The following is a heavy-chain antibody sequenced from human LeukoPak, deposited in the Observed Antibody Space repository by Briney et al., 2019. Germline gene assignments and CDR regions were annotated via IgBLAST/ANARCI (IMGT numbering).Heavy chain of an antibody. CDR1: GGTFRSYV. D-gene: IGHD2-15*01. CDR3: ARDRGYCSGGACYVFDS. J-gene: IGHJ4*02. Sequence: SVKVSCKASGGTFRSYVFSWLRQAPGTGLEWMGGIIPMFGTTNYGEKFQGRVTMTADESKSTAYMELSSLRSEDTAIYYCARDRGYCSGGACYVFDSWGQGTLVTVSS. CDR2: IIPMFGTT. V-gene: IGHV1-69*01.